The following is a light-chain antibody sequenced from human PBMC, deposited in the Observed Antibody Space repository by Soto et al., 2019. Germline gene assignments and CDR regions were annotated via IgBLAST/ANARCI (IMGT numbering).Light chain of an antibody. CDR3: QQYGNSPFT. CDR1: QSVTGSK. Sequence: EIVLTQSPGPLSLSPGTRATLSCRASQSVTGSKLAWFQQRPGQAPRLLIYGASTRATDIPARFSGTGSGTNYTLTISGLEPEDFVLYFCQQYGNSPFTFGQGPNSTSN. J-gene: IGKJ2*01. CDR2: GAS. V-gene: IGKV3-20*01.